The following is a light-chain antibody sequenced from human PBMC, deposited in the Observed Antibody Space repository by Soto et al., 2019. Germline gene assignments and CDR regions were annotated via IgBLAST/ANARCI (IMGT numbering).Light chain of an antibody. J-gene: IGKJ1*01. Sequence: EILLTQSPGTLSLSPGERATLSCGTSQSVSSRYLDWYQQKPGQAPRLLIYAASSRATGIPERLSGSGYGTDLSITISRMETEDFETYYCQQYNSYPGTFGHGTKVDIK. CDR1: QSVSSRY. V-gene: IGKV3-20*01. CDR2: AAS. CDR3: QQYNSYPGT.